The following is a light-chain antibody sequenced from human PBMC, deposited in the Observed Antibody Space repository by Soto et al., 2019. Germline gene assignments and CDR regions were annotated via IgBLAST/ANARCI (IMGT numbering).Light chain of an antibody. CDR2: QDS. CDR1: KLGDKY. CDR3: QACDSSTVV. Sequence: SYELTQPPSVSVSPGQTASITCSGDKLGDKYACWYQQKPGQFPVLVIYQDSKRPSGIPERFSGSNSGNTATLTISGTQAMDEADYYCQACDSSTVVFGGGTKVTVL. J-gene: IGLJ2*01. V-gene: IGLV3-1*01.